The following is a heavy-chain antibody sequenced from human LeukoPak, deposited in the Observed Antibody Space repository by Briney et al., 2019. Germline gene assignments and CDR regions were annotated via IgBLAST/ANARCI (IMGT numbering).Heavy chain of an antibody. CDR1: GGTFSSYA. D-gene: IGHD1-26*01. CDR2: IIPILGIA. CDR3: ARENAWEAFDI. V-gene: IGHV1-69*04. Sequence: ASVKVSCKASGGTFSSYAISWVRQALGQGLEWMGRIIPILGIANYAQKFQGRVTITADKSTSTAYMELSSLRSEDTAVYYCARENAWEAFDIWGQGTMVTVSS. J-gene: IGHJ3*02.